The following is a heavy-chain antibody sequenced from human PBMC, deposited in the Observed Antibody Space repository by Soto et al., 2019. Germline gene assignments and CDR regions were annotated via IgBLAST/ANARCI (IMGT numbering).Heavy chain of an antibody. V-gene: IGHV3-74*01. CDR1: GFTFSDHW. CDR2: SDSDGKST. Sequence: GGSLRLSCAASGFTFSDHWMHWVRQAPGKGLVWVSRSDSDGKSTNYADSVKGRFTISRDNAKNTLYLEMKSLRAEDTAVYYGARVEYRSSWYVDFWGQVTLVTVSS. D-gene: IGHD6-13*01. CDR3: ARVEYRSSWYVDF. J-gene: IGHJ4*02.